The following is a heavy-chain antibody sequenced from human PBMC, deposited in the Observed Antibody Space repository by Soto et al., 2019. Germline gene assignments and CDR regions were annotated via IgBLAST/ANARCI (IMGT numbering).Heavy chain of an antibody. D-gene: IGHD3-22*01. CDR1: GFTFSNYW. CDR3: ARDQLYYNDISGRPLNAFDV. V-gene: IGHV3-74*01. J-gene: IGHJ3*01. CDR2: MNSDGSTK. Sequence: PGGSLRLSCAASGFTFSNYWMHWVRQAPGKGLVWISRMNSDGSTKDYADAVKGRFTISRDNAKNSLYLQMNSLRAEDTAVYYCARDQLYYNDISGRPLNAFDVWGQGTMVTVSS.